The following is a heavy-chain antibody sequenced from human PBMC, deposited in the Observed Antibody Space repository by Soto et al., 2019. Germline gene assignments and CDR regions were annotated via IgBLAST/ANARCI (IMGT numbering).Heavy chain of an antibody. CDR3: AREQGEYYDFWSGPAGYYYYMDV. V-gene: IGHV3-53*04. CDR2: IYSGGST. D-gene: IGHD3-3*01. J-gene: IGHJ6*03. Sequence: GGSPRLSCAASGFTVSSNYMSWVRQAPGKGLEWVSVIYSGGSTYYADSVKGRFTISRHNSKNTLYLQMNSLRAEDTAVYYCAREQGEYYDFWSGPAGYYYYMDVWGKGTTVTVSS. CDR1: GFTVSSNY.